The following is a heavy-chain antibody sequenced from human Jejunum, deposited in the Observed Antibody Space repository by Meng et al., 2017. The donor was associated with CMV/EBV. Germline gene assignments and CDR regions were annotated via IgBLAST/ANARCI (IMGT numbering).Heavy chain of an antibody. CDR2: ICYYGGST. CDR1: GDSISRTAYY. Sequence: VSGDSISRTAYYWGWIRQPPGKGLEWIGTICYYGGSTYYNPSLNSGVTISVDTSNNQFSLKLYSVTAADTAVYYCARMEKGRYFDLWGRGTLVTVSS. J-gene: IGHJ2*01. V-gene: IGHV4-39*07. CDR3: ARMEKGRYFDL. D-gene: IGHD3-3*01.